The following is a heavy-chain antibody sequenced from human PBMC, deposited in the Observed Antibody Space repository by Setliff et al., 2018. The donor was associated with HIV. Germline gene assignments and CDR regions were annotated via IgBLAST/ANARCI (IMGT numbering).Heavy chain of an antibody. CDR1: GYTFTTYV. J-gene: IGHJ4*02. Sequence: ASVKVSCKASGYTFTTYVVHWVRQAPGQRLEWMGWINVGSGNTKYSQKFQGRVTITRDTSASTAYMELGSLRSEDTAVYYCAIEPLPGDFGDFWGQGTLVTVSS. CDR3: AIEPLPGDFGDF. CDR2: INVGSGNT. D-gene: IGHD7-27*01. V-gene: IGHV1-3*01.